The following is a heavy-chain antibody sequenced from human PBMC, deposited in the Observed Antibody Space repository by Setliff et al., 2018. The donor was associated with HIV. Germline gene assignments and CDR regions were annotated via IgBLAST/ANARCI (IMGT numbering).Heavy chain of an antibody. CDR2: IYTSGST. J-gene: IGHJ4*02. D-gene: IGHD3-10*01. CDR3: ARESYFYYFDY. Sequence: SETLSLTCTVSGGSISSGSYYWSWIRQPAGKGLEWIGRIYTSGSTNYNPSLKSRVTISVDTSKNQFSLRLSSVTAADAAVYYCARESYFYYFDYWGQGTLVTVSS. V-gene: IGHV4-61*02. CDR1: GGSISSGSYY.